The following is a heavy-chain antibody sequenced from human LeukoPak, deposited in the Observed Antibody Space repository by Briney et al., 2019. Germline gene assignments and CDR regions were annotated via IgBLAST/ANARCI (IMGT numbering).Heavy chain of an antibody. J-gene: IGHJ4*02. Sequence: GGSLRLSCAASGFTFSSYAMSWVRQAPGKGLEWVSAISGSGGSTYYADSVKGRFTISRDNSKNTLYLQMNSLRAEDTAVYYCAKDNYDSSGYYYGDYWGQGTLVTVSS. D-gene: IGHD3-22*01. CDR3: AKDNYDSSGYYYGDY. V-gene: IGHV3-23*01. CDR1: GFTFSSYA. CDR2: ISGSGGST.